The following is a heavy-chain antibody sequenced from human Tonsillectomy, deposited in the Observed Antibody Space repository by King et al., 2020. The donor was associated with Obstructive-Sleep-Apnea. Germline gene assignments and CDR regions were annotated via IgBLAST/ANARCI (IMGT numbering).Heavy chain of an antibody. J-gene: IGHJ4*02. V-gene: IGHV3-11*01. CDR1: GFTFSDYF. CDR2: ISGSSDNI. D-gene: IGHD3-10*01. Sequence: VQLVESGGGLVEPGGSLTLSCAASGFTFSDYFMTWIRQAPGKGLEWVSYISGSSDNIRYADSVKGRLTITRDNAKNSLSLQMNSLRTEDTAIYFCAKCGSGTYFDSWGQGTLITVSS. CDR3: AKCGSGTYFDS.